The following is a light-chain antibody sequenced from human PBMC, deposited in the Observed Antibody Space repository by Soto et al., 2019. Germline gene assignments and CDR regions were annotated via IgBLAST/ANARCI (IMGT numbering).Light chain of an antibody. CDR3: QQYNSWPRT. J-gene: IGKJ1*01. V-gene: IGKV3-15*01. CDR2: GAS. Sequence: EILMTQSPVTLSVSPGERATLSCRTSQYVNSNLAWYQQKPGQAPRLLIYGASNRATGIPARFSGSGSGTEFTLTISSLQSEDFAVYFCQQYNSWPRTCGQGTKVDIK. CDR1: QYVNSN.